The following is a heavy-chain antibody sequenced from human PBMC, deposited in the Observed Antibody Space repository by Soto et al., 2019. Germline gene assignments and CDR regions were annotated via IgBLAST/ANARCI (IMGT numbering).Heavy chain of an antibody. CDR2: IITILGIT. J-gene: IGHJ3*02. D-gene: IGHD2-15*01. CDR3: AKVDAVHASSGQLSSAVDI. CDR1: GGTFSSYT. V-gene: IGHV1-69*02. Sequence: QVQLVQSGAEVRKPGSSVKVSCKASGGTFSSYTICWVRQAPGQGLVWMGRIITILGITNYAQEFQGRVTITADRSTTTADMELSSLRSEDTAVYYCAKVDAVHASSGQLSSAVDIWGRGTMVTVSS.